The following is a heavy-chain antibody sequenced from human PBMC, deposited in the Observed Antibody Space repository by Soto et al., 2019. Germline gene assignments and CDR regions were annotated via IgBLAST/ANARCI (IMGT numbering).Heavy chain of an antibody. CDR3: ARGRRDSGNPFRY. CDR2: ISSSGSTI. CDR1: GFTFSSYE. V-gene: IGHV3-48*03. Sequence: GGSLRLSCAASGFTFSSYEMNWVRQAPGKGLEWVSYISSSGSTIYYADSVKGRFTISRDNAKNSLYLQMNSLRAEDTAVYYCARGRRDSGNPFRYWGQGTLVTVSS. D-gene: IGHD1-26*01. J-gene: IGHJ4*02.